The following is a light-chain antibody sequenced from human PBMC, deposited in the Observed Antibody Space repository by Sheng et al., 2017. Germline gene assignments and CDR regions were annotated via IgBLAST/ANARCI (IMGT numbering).Light chain of an antibody. CDR3: SAYTGGTYV. Sequence: QSAPTQPASVSASPGQSITISCTGAIIDVGSYDYISWFRHRPGTAPKLLIYEVSYRPSGISNRFSGSKSGNTASLTISSLQAEDEADYYCSAYTGGTYVFGTGTQVTVL. J-gene: IGLJ1*01. V-gene: IGLV2-14*01. CDR1: IIDVGSYDY. CDR2: EVS.